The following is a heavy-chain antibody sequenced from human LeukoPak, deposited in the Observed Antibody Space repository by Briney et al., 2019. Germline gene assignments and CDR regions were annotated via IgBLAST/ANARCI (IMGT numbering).Heavy chain of an antibody. CDR3: ARDVCSGDY. CDR2: ISYDGSNK. CDR1: GFTFSSYA. V-gene: IGHV3-30*04. D-gene: IGHD3-3*01. J-gene: IGHJ4*02. Sequence: GGSLRLSCAASGFTFSSYAMHWVRQTPGKGLEWVAVISYDGSNKYYADSVKGRFTISRDNSKNTLYLQMNSLRTEDTAVYYCARDVCSGDYWGQGTLVTVSS.